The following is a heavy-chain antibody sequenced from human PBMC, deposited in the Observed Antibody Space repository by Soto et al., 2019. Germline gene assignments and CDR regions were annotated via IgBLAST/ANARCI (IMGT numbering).Heavy chain of an antibody. V-gene: IGHV4-31*03. CDR2: IYYSGST. CDR3: ARGAAAGTFEADYYYGMDV. J-gene: IGHJ6*02. Sequence: PSEILSLTCTVSGGSISSGGYYWSWIRQHPGKGLEWIGYIYYSGSTYYNPSLKSRVTRSVDTSKNQFSLKLSAVTAADTAVYYCARGAAAGTFEADYYYGMDVWGQGTKVTVSS. CDR1: GGSISSGGYY. D-gene: IGHD6-13*01.